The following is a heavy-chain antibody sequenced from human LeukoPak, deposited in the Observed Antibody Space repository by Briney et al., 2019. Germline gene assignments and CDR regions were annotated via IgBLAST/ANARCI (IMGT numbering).Heavy chain of an antibody. CDR2: MNPNSGNT. CDR1: GYTFTSYD. Sequence: GASVKVPCKASGYTFTSYDMNWVRQATGQGLEWLGWMNPNSGNTGYAQNFQGRVTMTMNTSITTAYMELSSLRSEDTAVYYCARALSWTTESYYYMDVWGKGTTVTVSS. CDR3: ARALSWTTESYYYMDV. J-gene: IGHJ6*03. D-gene: IGHD3/OR15-3a*01. V-gene: IGHV1-8*01.